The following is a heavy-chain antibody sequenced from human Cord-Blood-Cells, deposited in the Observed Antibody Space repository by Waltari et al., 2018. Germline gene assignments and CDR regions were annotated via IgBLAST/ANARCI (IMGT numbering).Heavy chain of an antibody. D-gene: IGHD6-13*01. CDR1: GGSFSGYY. Sequence: QVQLQQWGAGLLKPSETLSLTCAVYGGSFSGYYWSWIRPPPGKGLEWIGEINHSGSTNYNPSLKSRVTISVDTSKNQFSLKLSSVTAADTAVYYCAGSGYSSSWYDTWGQGTLVTVSS. CDR3: AGSGYSSSWYDT. J-gene: IGHJ5*02. CDR2: INHSGST. V-gene: IGHV4-34*01.